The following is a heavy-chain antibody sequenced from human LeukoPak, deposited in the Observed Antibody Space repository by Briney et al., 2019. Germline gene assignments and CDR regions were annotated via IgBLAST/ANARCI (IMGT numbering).Heavy chain of an antibody. CDR3: VRWQSGSMFHPP. CDR1: GGSISSSSYY. V-gene: IGHV4-39*01. D-gene: IGHD3-10*02. Sequence: PSETLSLTCTVSGGSISSSSYYWGWIRQPPGKGLEWIGSIYYSGSTYYNPSLKSRVTISVDTSKNQFSLKLSSVTAADTAVYYCVRWQSGSMFHPPWGQGTLVTVSS. CDR2: IYYSGST. J-gene: IGHJ5*02.